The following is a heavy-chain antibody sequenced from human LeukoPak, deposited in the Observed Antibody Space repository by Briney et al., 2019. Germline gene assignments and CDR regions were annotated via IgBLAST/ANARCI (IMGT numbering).Heavy chain of an antibody. V-gene: IGHV4-39*01. Sequence: SETLSLTCIVSGGSISTSSYYWGWIRQPPGKGLEWIASIYYRGSTQYNPSLQSRVTISVDTSKNQFSLKLSSMTAADTAVYYCARLYSGSLGVDYWGQGTLVTVSS. CDR3: ARLYSGSLGVDY. J-gene: IGHJ4*02. CDR1: GGSISTSSYY. D-gene: IGHD4-23*01. CDR2: IYYRGST.